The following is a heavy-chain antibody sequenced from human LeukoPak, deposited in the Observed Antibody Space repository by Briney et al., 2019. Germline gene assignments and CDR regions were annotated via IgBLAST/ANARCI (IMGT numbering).Heavy chain of an antibody. V-gene: IGHV1-2*02. CDR1: GHTFTGYY. Sequence: ASVKVSCKASGHTFTGYYMHWVRQAPGQGLEWMGWINPNSGGTNYAQKFQGRVTMTRDTSISTAYMELSRLRSDDTAVYYCARAVNYGSANDYWGQGTLVTVSS. J-gene: IGHJ4*02. CDR3: ARAVNYGSANDY. CDR2: INPNSGGT. D-gene: IGHD3-10*01.